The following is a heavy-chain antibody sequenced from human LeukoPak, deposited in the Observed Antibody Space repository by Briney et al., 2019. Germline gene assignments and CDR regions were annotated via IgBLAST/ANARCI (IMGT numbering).Heavy chain of an antibody. CDR2: ISSSSSYI. V-gene: IGHV3-21*01. CDR3: ARDSGPYGSGSYAFDI. D-gene: IGHD3-10*01. J-gene: IGHJ3*02. Sequence: GALRLSCATSGFTFSSYSMNWVRQAPGKGLEWVSSISSSSSYIYYADSVKGRFTISRDNAKNSLYLQMNSLRAEDTAVYYCARDSGPYGSGSYAFDIWGQGTMVTVSS. CDR1: GFTFSSYS.